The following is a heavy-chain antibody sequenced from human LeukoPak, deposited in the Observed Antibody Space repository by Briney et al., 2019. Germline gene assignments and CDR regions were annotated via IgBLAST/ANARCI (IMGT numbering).Heavy chain of an antibody. CDR1: GFTFSTYW. D-gene: IGHD6-19*01. CDR2: IKQDGGEK. J-gene: IGHJ6*03. V-gene: IGHV3-7*01. Sequence: GGSLRLSCAASGFTFSTYWMTWVRQAPGKGLEWVANIKQDGGEKFYVDSVKGRFTISRDNAKNSLYLQMNSLRAEDTAVYYCARLRYSSGVILRYYYMDVWGKGTTVTVSS. CDR3: ARLRYSSGVILRYYYMDV.